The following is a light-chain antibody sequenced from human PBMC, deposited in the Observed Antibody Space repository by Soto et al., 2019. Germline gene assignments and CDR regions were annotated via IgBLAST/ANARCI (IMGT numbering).Light chain of an antibody. V-gene: IGKV3-20*01. CDR2: GAS. CDR1: QTIRSNY. CDR3: QQYCSSPWT. J-gene: IGKJ1*01. Sequence: ETVLTQSPGTLSLSPGERATLSCRASQTIRSNYLAWYRQTPGQAPRLLIYGASNRATGIADRCSGSGSGTDFTLIISSLETEDFELYYCQQYCSSPWTFGQGTKVEIK.